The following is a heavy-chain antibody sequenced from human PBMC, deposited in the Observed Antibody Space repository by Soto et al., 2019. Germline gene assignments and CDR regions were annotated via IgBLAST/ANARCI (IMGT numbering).Heavy chain of an antibody. CDR1: GYTFSDCR. CDR3: ARDGPHRWIDY. CDR2: INPSGGAT. J-gene: IGHJ4*02. V-gene: IGHV1-46*01. Sequence: ASVKVSCKASGYTFSDCRMHWVRQAPGQGLEWMGIINPSGGATTYAQKFQGRVTMTRDTSTSTVYMDLSSLTSEDTAVYYCARDGPHRWIDYWGQGTLVTVSS.